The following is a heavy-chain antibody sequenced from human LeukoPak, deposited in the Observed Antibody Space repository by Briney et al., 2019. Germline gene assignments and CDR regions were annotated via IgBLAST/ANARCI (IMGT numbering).Heavy chain of an antibody. CDR1: GYTFTGYY. CDR3: ARGASGSYGDY. V-gene: IGHV1-2*04. Sequence: ASVKVSCTASGYTFTGYYMHWVRQAPGQGLEWTGWINPNSGGTNYAQKFQGWVTMTRDTSISTAYMELSRLRSDDTAVYYCARGASGSYGDYWGQGTLVTVSS. CDR2: INPNSGGT. J-gene: IGHJ4*02. D-gene: IGHD3-10*01.